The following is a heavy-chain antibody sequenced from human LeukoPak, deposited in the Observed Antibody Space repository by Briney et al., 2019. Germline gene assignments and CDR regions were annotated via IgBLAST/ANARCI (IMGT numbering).Heavy chain of an antibody. J-gene: IGHJ4*02. CDR2: ISAYIGNT. CDR1: GYTFTSYG. V-gene: IGHV1-18*01. Sequence: ASVKVSCKASGYTFTSYGISWVRQAPGQGLEWMGRISAYIGNTNYAQKLQGRVTMTTDTSTSTAYMELRSLRSDDTAVYYCAKASRPLAVAGYWGQGTLVTVSS. D-gene: IGHD6-19*01. CDR3: AKASRPLAVAGY.